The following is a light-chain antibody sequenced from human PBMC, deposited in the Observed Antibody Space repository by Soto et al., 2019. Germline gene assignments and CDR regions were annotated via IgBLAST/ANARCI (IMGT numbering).Light chain of an antibody. J-gene: IGKJ1*01. V-gene: IGKV1-27*01. CDR2: AAS. CDR1: QGIKTY. Sequence: DTQMTQSPSSLSASIGDRVTITCRASQGIKTYLAWYQQKPGKVPSLLIYAASALQSGVPSRFSGSGSGTDFTLTISSLQPEDFATYYCQQSHSIPWTFGQGTKVDIK. CDR3: QQSHSIPWT.